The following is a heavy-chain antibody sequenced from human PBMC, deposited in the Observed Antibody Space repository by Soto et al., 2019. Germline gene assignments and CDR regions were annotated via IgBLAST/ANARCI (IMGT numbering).Heavy chain of an antibody. J-gene: IGHJ4*02. D-gene: IGHD1-1*01. CDR3: ARGPGSYYDY. V-gene: IGHV3-30*03. Sequence: PGGSLRLSCAASGLTFSSYVMHWVRQAPGKGLEWVAVISYDGSNKYYGDSVKGRFTISRDNSKNTLYLQMNSLRVEDTAVYYCARGPGSYYDYWGQGTLVTVSS. CDR1: GLTFSSYV. CDR2: ISYDGSNK.